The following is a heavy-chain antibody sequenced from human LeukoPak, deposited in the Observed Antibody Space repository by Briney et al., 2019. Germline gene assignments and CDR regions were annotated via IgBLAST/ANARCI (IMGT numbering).Heavy chain of an antibody. V-gene: IGHV4-4*07. CDR3: SRRDISSGWSFDY. Sequence: SETLSLTCTVSGGSISNYHWSWIRQPAGKGLEWIGQIHTSGSTNYNPPLKSRVSMSIDTTEDQVSLTIRSVTAADTAFYYCSRRDISSGWSFDYWGQGTLVTVSS. D-gene: IGHD6-19*01. J-gene: IGHJ4*02. CDR1: GGSISNYH. CDR2: IHTSGST.